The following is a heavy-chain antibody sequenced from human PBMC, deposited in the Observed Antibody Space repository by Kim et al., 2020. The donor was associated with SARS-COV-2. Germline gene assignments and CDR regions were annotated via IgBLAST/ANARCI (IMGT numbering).Heavy chain of an antibody. Sequence: GGSLRLSCAASGFTFSNSRMHWVRQAPGKGLEWVSDIWYDGSTKYYADSVKGRFTISRDNPKNTVYLQMNSLRDEDTAVYFCGKGVAGTAVDYCGQETLVTVSS. D-gene: IGHD2-21*02. V-gene: IGHV3-33*06. CDR1: GFTFSNSR. J-gene: IGHJ4*02. CDR3: GKGVAGTAVDY. CDR2: IWYDGSTK.